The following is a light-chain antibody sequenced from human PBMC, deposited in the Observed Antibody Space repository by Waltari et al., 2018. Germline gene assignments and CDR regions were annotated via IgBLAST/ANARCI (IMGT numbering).Light chain of an antibody. CDR3: QQYFNIPGK. V-gene: IGKV4-1*01. CDR2: WAS. CDR1: RSVLSSSNIENY. J-gene: IGKJ1*01. Sequence: DLVMTQSPDSLAVSLGARATINCQSSRSVLSSSNIENYFAWYQQKPGQPLKLLIYWASTRDSGVPDRFRGSGSGADFDLTSSSLQAEDVAIFDCQQYFNIPGKFGQGTKVELK.